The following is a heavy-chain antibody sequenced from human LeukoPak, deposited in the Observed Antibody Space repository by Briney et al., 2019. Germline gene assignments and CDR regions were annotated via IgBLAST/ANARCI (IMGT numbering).Heavy chain of an antibody. CDR2: ITTSSSYI. CDR3: ARVLLGGSGSYLDAFDI. D-gene: IGHD3-10*01. CDR1: GFTFNSYS. J-gene: IGHJ3*02. V-gene: IGHV3-21*01. Sequence: GGSLRLSCAASGFTFNSYSMHWVRQAPGKGLEWVSSITTSSSYIHYADSVKGRFTISRDNAKNSLYLQMNSLRAEDTAVYYCARVLLGGSGSYLDAFDIWGQGTMVTVSS.